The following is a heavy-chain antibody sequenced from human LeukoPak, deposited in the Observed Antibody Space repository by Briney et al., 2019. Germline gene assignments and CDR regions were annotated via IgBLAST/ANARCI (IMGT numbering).Heavy chain of an antibody. CDR3: ARRKFYNTYLDP. V-gene: IGHV5-51*01. Sequence: GESLKISCKGPEYDFANFWIGWVRQTPGRGLEGMGIAHPATSLIPYGPSCQGTVTIPFARSLSTAYLQWTRLNASGSGMYFCARRKFYNTYLDPWGRGTLVTVSS. CDR1: EYDFANFW. CDR2: AHPATSLI. D-gene: IGHD1-14*01. J-gene: IGHJ5*02.